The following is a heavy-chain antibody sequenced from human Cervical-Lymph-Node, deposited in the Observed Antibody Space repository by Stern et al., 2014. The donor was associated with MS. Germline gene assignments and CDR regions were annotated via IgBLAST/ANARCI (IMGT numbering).Heavy chain of an antibody. CDR1: GFSFDDYS. Sequence: VQLVESGGGLVQPGRSLRLSCSASGFSFDDYSIHWVRQAPGKGLAWVSGITWNSGAADYADSVKGRFTISRDNAKNSLYLQMNSLRPDDTALYYCARDAYISWADHYYYGMDVWGQGTTVTVAS. J-gene: IGHJ6*02. CDR2: ITWNSGAA. D-gene: IGHD2-2*02. CDR3: ARDAYISWADHYYYGMDV. V-gene: IGHV3-9*01.